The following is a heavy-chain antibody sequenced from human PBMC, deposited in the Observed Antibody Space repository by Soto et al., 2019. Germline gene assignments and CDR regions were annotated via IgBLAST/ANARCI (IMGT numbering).Heavy chain of an antibody. CDR1: GYTFTRYH. D-gene: IGHD3-10*01. CDR3: AIDSSYYSGSGSFSTYHFFGMDI. J-gene: IGHJ6*02. Sequence: QVQLLQSGAEVKKPGASVKVSCKASGYTFTRYHVHWVRQAPGQGLEWMGVINTSRGTAAYAQEFMGRASLTATTSTDTVYLELTRLTTQDTAVYYCAIDSSYYSGSGSFSTYHFFGMDIWAQGTTVTVS. V-gene: IGHV1-46*01. CDR2: INTSRGTA.